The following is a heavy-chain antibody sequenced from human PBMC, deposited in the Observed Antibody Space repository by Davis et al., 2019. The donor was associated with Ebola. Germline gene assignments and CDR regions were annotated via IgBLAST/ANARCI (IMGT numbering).Heavy chain of an antibody. Sequence: AASVKVSCKASAYTFTSYYMHWLRQPPPHGLEWMGILNPTGGSPSYAQKFQGRVTMTRDTSISTAYMELSRLRSDDTAVYYCARDLPACSSTSCNYYYYGMDVWGQGTTVTVSS. J-gene: IGHJ6*02. CDR2: LNPTGGSP. V-gene: IGHV1-46*01. D-gene: IGHD2-2*01. CDR3: ARDLPACSSTSCNYYYYGMDV. CDR1: AYTFTSYY.